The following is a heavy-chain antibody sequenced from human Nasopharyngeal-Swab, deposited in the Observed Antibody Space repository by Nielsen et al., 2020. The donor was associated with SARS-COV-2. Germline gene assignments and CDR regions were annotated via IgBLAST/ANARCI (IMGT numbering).Heavy chain of an antibody. CDR3: ARLGWIAAAGTGKSD. Sequence: ETLSLTCAASGFTFRSYSMNWVRQAPGKGLEWVSSISSSSSYIYYADSVKGRFTISRDNAKNSLYLQMNSLRAEATAVYYCARLGWIAAAGTGKSDWGQGTLVTVSS. D-gene: IGHD6-13*01. CDR1: GFTFRSYS. J-gene: IGHJ4*02. V-gene: IGHV3-21*01. CDR2: ISSSSSYI.